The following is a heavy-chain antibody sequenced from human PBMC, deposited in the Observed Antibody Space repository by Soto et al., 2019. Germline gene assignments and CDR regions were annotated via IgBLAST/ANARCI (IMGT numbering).Heavy chain of an antibody. D-gene: IGHD3-3*01. CDR2: IKQDGSEK. Sequence: GGSLRLSCAASGFTFSSYWMSWVRQAPGKGLEWVANIKQDGSEKYYVDSVKGRFTISRDNAKNSLYLQMNSLRAEDTAVYYCARGLWWSGYYPFDYWGQGTLVTVSS. J-gene: IGHJ4*02. V-gene: IGHV3-7*01. CDR1: GFTFSSYW. CDR3: ARGLWWSGYYPFDY.